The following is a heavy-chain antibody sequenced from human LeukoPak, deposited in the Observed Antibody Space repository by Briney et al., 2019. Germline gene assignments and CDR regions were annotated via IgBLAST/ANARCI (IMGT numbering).Heavy chain of an antibody. CDR3: ARERDSSGWYLDY. V-gene: IGHV3-11*04. D-gene: IGHD6-19*01. CDR2: ISSSSSTI. Sequence: GGSLRLSCAASGFTFSDYYMSWIRQAPGKGLEWVSYISSSSSTIYYADSVKGRFTISRDNAKNSLYLQMNSLRAEDTAVYYCARERDSSGWYLDYWGQGTLVTVSS. J-gene: IGHJ4*02. CDR1: GFTFSDYY.